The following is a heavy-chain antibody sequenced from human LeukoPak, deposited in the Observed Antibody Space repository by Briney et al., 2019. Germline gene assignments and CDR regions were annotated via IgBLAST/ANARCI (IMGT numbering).Heavy chain of an antibody. CDR3: ARDSGYDYRAFDI. D-gene: IGHD5-12*01. CDR1: GGSISSYY. Sequence: PSETLSLTCTVSGGSISSYYWSWIRQPPGKGLEWIGYIYYSGSTNYNPSLKSRVTISVDTSKNQFSLKLSSVTAADTAVYYCARDSGYDYRAFDIWGQGTMVTVSS. CDR2: IYYSGST. V-gene: IGHV4-59*12. J-gene: IGHJ3*02.